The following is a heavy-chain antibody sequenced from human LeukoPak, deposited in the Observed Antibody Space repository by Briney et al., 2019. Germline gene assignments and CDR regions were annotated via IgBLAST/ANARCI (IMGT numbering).Heavy chain of an antibody. V-gene: IGHV4-34*01. CDR2: INHSGST. Sequence: RPSETLSLTCAVYGGSFSGYYWSWIRQPPGKGLEWIGEINHSGSTNYNPSLKSRVTISVDTSKSQFSLKLSSVTAVDTAVYYCARGKAAFDYWGQGTLVTVSS. CDR1: GGSFSGYY. CDR3: ARGKAAFDY. J-gene: IGHJ4*02.